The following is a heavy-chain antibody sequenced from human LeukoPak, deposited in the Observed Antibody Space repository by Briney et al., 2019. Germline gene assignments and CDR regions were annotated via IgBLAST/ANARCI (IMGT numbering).Heavy chain of an antibody. J-gene: IGHJ6*02. Sequence: SVTVSCTASGGPFNSYAINWVRQAPGRGLEWMGRIIVILGVTNYAQRFQGRVTITADKSTTTAYMELSSLTSEDTAVYYCARYIHPQGLIGYAMDVWGQGTTVIVSS. V-gene: IGHV1-69*04. CDR3: ARYIHPQGLIGYAMDV. D-gene: IGHD2-15*01. CDR2: IIVILGVT. CDR1: GGPFNSYA.